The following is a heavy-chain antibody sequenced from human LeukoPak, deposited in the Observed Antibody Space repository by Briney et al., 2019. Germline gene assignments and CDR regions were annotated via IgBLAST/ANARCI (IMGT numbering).Heavy chain of an antibody. J-gene: IGHJ5*02. V-gene: IGHV4-34*01. Sequence: TSETLSLTCAVYGGSFSGYYWSWIRQPPGKELEWIGEINHSGSTNYNPSLKSRVTISVDTSKNQFSLKLSSVTAADTAVYHCARGYGSGSYNWFDPWGQGTLVTVSS. D-gene: IGHD3-10*01. CDR1: GGSFSGYY. CDR3: ARGYGSGSYNWFDP. CDR2: INHSGST.